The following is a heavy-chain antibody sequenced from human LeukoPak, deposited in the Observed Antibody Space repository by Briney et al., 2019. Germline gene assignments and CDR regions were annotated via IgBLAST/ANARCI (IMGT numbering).Heavy chain of an antibody. CDR3: AKDPPRSRAIVDAFDI. CDR2: ISNSGSST. CDR1: GFTFSNYA. D-gene: IGHD3-22*01. Sequence: PGGSLRLSCAASGFTFSNYAMIWVRQAPGKGLEWVSVISNSGSSTDYADSVKGRFTISRDNSKNTLYLQMNSLRAEDTAVYYCAKDPPRSRAIVDAFDIWGQGTLVIVSS. V-gene: IGHV3-23*01. J-gene: IGHJ3*02.